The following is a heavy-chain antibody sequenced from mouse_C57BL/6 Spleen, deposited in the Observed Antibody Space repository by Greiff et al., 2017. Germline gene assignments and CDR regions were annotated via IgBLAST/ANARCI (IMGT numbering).Heavy chain of an antibody. J-gene: IGHJ4*01. D-gene: IGHD1-1*01. Sequence: EVKLQESGAGLVKPGGSLKLSCAASGFTFSSYAMSWVRQTPEKRLEWVAYISSGGDYIYYADTVKGRFTISRDNARNTLYLQMSSLKSEDTAMYYCTRDYYGSSHYAMDYWGQGTSVTVSS. V-gene: IGHV5-9-1*02. CDR2: ISSGGDYI. CDR3: TRDYYGSSHYAMDY. CDR1: GFTFSSYA.